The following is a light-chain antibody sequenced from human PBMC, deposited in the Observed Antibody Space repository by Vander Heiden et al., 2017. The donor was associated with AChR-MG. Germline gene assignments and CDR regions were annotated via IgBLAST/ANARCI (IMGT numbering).Light chain of an antibody. CDR3: RQALQTPLT. J-gene: IGKJ4*01. V-gene: IGKV2-28*01. CDR1: QSLLHSNGYNY. CDR2: LGS. Sequence: DIVMTQSPLSLPVTHGEPASISCRSSQSLLHSNGYNYLDWYLQKPGQSPQLLIYLGSNRASGVPDRFSGSRSGTDFTLKISRVEAEDVGVYYCRQALQTPLTFGGGTKVEIK.